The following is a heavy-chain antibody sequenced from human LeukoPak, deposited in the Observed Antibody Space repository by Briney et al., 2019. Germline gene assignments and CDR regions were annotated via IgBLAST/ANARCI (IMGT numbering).Heavy chain of an antibody. J-gene: IGHJ4*02. D-gene: IGHD6-13*01. CDR3: ARGRLAAAGW. CDR1: GGSISSGGYD. Sequence: SETLSLTCTVSGGSISSGGYDWSWIRQPPGKGLEWIGEINHSGSTNYNPSLKSRVTISVDTSKNQCSLKLSSVTAADPAVYYCARGRLAAAGWWGPGTLVPVSS. V-gene: IGHV4-39*07. CDR2: INHSGST.